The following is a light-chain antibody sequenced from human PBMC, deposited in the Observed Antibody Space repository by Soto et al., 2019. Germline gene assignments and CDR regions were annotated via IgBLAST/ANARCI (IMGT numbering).Light chain of an antibody. J-gene: IGLJ1*01. CDR2: EVS. V-gene: IGLV2-18*01. Sequence: QSVLTQPPSVSGSPGQSVTISCTGTSTDFVSYNRVSWYQQPPGTAPKLMIYEVSKRPSGVPDRFSGSKSGNTASLTTSGLQAADEADYYCSLYKSENAYVFGTGTKVTVL. CDR1: STDFVSYNR. CDR3: SLYKSENAYV.